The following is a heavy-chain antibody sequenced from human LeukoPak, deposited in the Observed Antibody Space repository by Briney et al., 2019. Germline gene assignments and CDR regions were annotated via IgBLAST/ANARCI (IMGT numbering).Heavy chain of an antibody. Sequence: SETLSLTCAVYGVSFSGYYWSWIRQPPGKGLEWIGEINHSGSTNYNPSLKSRVTISVDTSKNQFSLKLSSVTAADTAVYYCARGYYYDSSGYYHPLDYWGQGTLVTVSS. V-gene: IGHV4-34*01. J-gene: IGHJ4*02. CDR3: ARGYYYDSSGYYHPLDY. CDR1: GVSFSGYY. D-gene: IGHD3-22*01. CDR2: INHSGST.